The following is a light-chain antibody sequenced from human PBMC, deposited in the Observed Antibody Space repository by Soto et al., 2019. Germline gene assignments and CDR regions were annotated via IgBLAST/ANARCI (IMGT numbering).Light chain of an antibody. CDR2: DAS. J-gene: IGKJ3*01. V-gene: IGKV3-11*01. Sequence: EIVLTQSPDTLSLSPGERATLACRASQSVDNYLAWYQQRPGQAPRLLIYDASNRASGIPARFSGSGSGTDFTLSISRLEPEDFATYYCQPLDTYPPFGPGTKVDI. CDR1: QSVDNY. CDR3: QPLDTYPP.